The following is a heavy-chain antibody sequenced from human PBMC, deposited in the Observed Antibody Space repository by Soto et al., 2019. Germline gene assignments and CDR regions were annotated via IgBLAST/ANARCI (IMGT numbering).Heavy chain of an antibody. CDR2: INGYNGNT. Sequence: QVQLVQSGAEVKKPGASVKVSCKASGYTFSRSGISWVRQAPGQGLEWMGWINGYNGNTNYTQKMQGRITMTTDTPXXTAYMELRSLSSDDTAVYYCARMGAVPYYYYGMDVWGQGTTVIVSS. CDR3: ARMGAVPYYYYGMDV. CDR1: GYTFSRSG. D-gene: IGHD3-16*01. J-gene: IGHJ6*02. V-gene: IGHV1-18*01.